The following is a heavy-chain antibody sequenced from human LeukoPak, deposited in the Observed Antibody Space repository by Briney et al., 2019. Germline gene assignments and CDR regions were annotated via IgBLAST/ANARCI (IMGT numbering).Heavy chain of an antibody. CDR1: GFIFNNYA. V-gene: IGHV3-9*01. D-gene: IGHD3-3*01. CDR2: ISWNSGSI. J-gene: IGHJ6*02. Sequence: GGSLRLSCAGSGFIFNNYAMHWVRQPPGKGLEWVSGISWNSGSIDYADSVKGRFTISRDNAKNSLYLQMNSLRAEDTAVYYCARDRDYDFWSGYPPHYYGMDVWGQGTTVIVSS. CDR3: ARDRDYDFWSGYPPHYYGMDV.